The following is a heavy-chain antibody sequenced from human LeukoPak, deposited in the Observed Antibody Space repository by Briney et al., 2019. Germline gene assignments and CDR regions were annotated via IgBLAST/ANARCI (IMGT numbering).Heavy chain of an antibody. D-gene: IGHD1-20*01. Sequence: DPGGSLRLSCAASGFSFTTYWMSWVRQAPGKGLEWVANIKEDGSEKYYVDSVKGRFTISRDNAKNSLYLQMNSLRAEDTAVYYCARDEYNWNVDAFDIWGQGTVVTVSS. CDR3: ARDEYNWNVDAFDI. J-gene: IGHJ3*02. CDR1: GFSFTTYW. CDR2: IKEDGSEK. V-gene: IGHV3-7*01.